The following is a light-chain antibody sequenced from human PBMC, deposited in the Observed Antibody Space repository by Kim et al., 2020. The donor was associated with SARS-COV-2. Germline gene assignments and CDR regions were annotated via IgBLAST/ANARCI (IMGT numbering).Light chain of an antibody. CDR3: SSYTSSNIYV. V-gene: IGLV2-18*02. J-gene: IGLJ1*01. Sequence: QSALTQPPSVSGSPGQSVTISCTGTISDIGTYSRVSWYQQPPGTAPKLMIYEVTNRPSGVPDRFSGSKSGNTASLTISGLQTEDEADYYCSSYTSSNIYVFGTGAKVTVL. CDR2: EVT. CDR1: ISDIGTYSR.